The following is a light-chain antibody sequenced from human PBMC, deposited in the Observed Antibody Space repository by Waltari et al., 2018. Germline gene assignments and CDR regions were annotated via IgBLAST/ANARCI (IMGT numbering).Light chain of an antibody. Sequence: QSALTQPASMSGSPGHSITLSCTGTSDDVGGYNLVSWYQQHPGKAPKLIIFEVTKRPSGVSSRFSGSRSGNTASLTLSGLLPEDEAAYYCCSYAGTDSWLFGGGTNVTVL. V-gene: IGLV2-23*02. CDR3: CSYAGTDSWL. J-gene: IGLJ3*02. CDR2: EVT. CDR1: SDDVGGYNL.